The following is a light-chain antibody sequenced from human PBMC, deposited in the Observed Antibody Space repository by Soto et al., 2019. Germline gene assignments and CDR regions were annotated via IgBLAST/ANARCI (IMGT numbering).Light chain of an antibody. J-gene: IGKJ1*01. CDR2: GAS. CDR1: QSVSSN. CDR3: HQYNNWPPWT. V-gene: IGKV3-15*01. Sequence: DIVMTQSPATLSVSPGERATLSCRASQSVSSNLAWYQQKPGQAPRLLIYGASTRATGMPARFSGSGSGTEFTLTISSLQSADYAVYYCHQYNNWPPWTFGQGTKVDI.